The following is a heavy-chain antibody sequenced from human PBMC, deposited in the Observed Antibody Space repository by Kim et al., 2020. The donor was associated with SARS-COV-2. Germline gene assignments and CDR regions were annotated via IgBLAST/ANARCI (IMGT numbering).Heavy chain of an antibody. CDR1: GFTFSSYA. Sequence: GGSLRLSCAASGFTFSSYAMSWVRQAPGKGLEWVSAISGSGGSTYYADSVKGRFTISRDNSKNTLYLQMNSLRAEDTAVYYCAKARGGGTYYYYGMDVWGQGTTVTVSS. V-gene: IGHV3-23*01. CDR3: AKARGGGTYYYYGMDV. J-gene: IGHJ6*02. CDR2: ISGSGGST. D-gene: IGHD2-15*01.